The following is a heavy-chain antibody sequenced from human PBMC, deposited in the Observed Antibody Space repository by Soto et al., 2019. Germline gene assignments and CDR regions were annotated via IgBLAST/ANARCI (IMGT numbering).Heavy chain of an antibody. V-gene: IGHV4-34*01. CDR1: GGSFSGYY. Sequence: SETLSLTCSIYGGSFSGYYWSWIRQPPGKGLEWVGEINHSGNTNYNPSLKSRVTISVDTSNNQFSLKLNSVTAADTAVYYCASSGPAALHGFYDPDTSVRGQGTTETLSS. D-gene: IGHD2-2*01. CDR2: INHSGNT. CDR3: ASSGPAALHGFYDPDTSV. J-gene: IGHJ6*02.